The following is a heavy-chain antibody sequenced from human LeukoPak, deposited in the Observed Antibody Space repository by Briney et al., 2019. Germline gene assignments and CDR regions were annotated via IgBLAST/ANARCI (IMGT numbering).Heavy chain of an antibody. CDR1: GFTFSSYA. Sequence: QPGGSLRLSCAASGFTFSSYAMSWVRQAPGKGLEWVSAISGSGGSTYYADSVKGRFTISRDNSKSTLYLQMNSLRAEDTAVYYCAKDNPLPDCSSTSCRTAKNFDYWGQGTLVTVSS. V-gene: IGHV3-23*01. J-gene: IGHJ4*02. CDR2: ISGSGGST. CDR3: AKDNPLPDCSSTSCRTAKNFDY. D-gene: IGHD2-2*01.